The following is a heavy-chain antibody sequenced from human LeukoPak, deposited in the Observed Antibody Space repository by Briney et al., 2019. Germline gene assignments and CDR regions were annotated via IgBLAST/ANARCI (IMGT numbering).Heavy chain of an antibody. D-gene: IGHD4-17*01. CDR2: ISSSSGTI. J-gene: IGHJ4*02. Sequence: GGSLRLSCAASGFSFSYYIMNWVRQAPGKGLEWVSYISSSSGTIYYADSVKGRFTTSRDNAKNSLYLQMNSLRAEDTAVYYCARAGGYYGEFGYWGQGTLVTVSS. V-gene: IGHV3-48*04. CDR1: GFSFSYYI. CDR3: ARAGGYYGEFGY.